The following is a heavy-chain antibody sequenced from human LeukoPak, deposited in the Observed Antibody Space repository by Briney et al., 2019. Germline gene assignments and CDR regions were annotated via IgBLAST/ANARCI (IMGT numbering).Heavy chain of an antibody. D-gene: IGHD6-13*01. J-gene: IGHJ3*01. V-gene: IGHV3-48*03. Sequence: GGSLKLSCAASGFTFSSYEMNWVRQAPGKGLEWISYISRSGSTIYYADSVKGRFTISRDNAKNSLYLQMNSLKAEDTAVYYCARGPIVLIAAAANDVFDVWGQGTMVTVSS. CDR2: ISRSGSTI. CDR3: ARGPIVLIAAAANDVFDV. CDR1: GFTFSSYE.